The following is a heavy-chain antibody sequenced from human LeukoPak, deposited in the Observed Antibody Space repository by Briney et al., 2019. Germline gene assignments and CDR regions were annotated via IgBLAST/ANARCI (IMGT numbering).Heavy chain of an antibody. Sequence: GGSLRLSCGASGITFSSYSMNWVRQAPGKGLEWVSYISSSGSTKYYADSVKGRFAISRDNARNSLYLQMNSLRAEDTAVYFCARGGLSIMGYWGQGTLVTVSS. V-gene: IGHV3-48*01. CDR1: GITFSSYS. J-gene: IGHJ4*02. CDR3: ARGGLSIMGY. CDR2: ISSSGSTK. D-gene: IGHD2/OR15-2a*01.